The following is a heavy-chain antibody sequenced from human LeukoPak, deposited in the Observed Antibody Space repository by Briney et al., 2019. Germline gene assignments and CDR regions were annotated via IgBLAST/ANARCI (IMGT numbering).Heavy chain of an antibody. CDR3: ARDAYYDSSGFFDY. CDR1: GFTFSHYT. V-gene: IGHV3-21*06. CDR2: ISSSSSYI. J-gene: IGHJ4*02. Sequence: GGSLRLSCAASGFTFSHYTMNWVRQAPGKGLEWVSSISSSSSYIYYADSVKGRFTISRDNAKNSLYLQMNSLRAEDTAVYYCARDAYYDSSGFFDYWGQGTLVTVSS. D-gene: IGHD3-22*01.